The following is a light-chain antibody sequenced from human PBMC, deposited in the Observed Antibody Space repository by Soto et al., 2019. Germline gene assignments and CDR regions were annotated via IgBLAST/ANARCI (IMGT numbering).Light chain of an antibody. Sequence: EIVLTQSPATLSLSPGERATLSCWASQSVSNYLAWYQQKPGQAPRLLIYDASNRATGIPARFSGSGSGTDFTLTISSLEAEDFAVYYCQQRSNWPPWTFGQGTKVEIK. CDR1: QSVSNY. V-gene: IGKV3-11*01. CDR3: QQRSNWPPWT. CDR2: DAS. J-gene: IGKJ1*01.